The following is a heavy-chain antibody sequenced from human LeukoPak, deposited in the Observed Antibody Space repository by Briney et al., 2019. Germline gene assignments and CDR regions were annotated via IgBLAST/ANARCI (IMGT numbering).Heavy chain of an antibody. J-gene: IGHJ4*02. CDR1: GFTFSSYA. Sequence: GGSLRLSCAASGFTFSSYAMHWVRQAPGQGLEYVSAISSNGGSTYYANSVKGRFTISRDNAKNTLYLQMNSLRVEDTAVYYCARDEPTVTTGPPVGSWGQGTLVTVSS. D-gene: IGHD4-17*01. CDR2: ISSNGGST. V-gene: IGHV3-64*01. CDR3: ARDEPTVTTGPPVGS.